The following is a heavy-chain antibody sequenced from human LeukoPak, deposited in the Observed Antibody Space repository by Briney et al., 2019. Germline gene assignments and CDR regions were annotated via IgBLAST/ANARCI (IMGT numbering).Heavy chain of an antibody. V-gene: IGHV4-39*07. CDR2: ISYSGST. Sequence: SETLSLTCTVSGGSISSSSYYWGWIRQPPGKGLEWIGSISYSGSTYYNPSLKSRVTISVDTSKNQFSLKLSSVTAADTAVYYCARGKVDYSNYGGWFDPWGQGTLVTVSS. CDR1: GGSISSSSYY. CDR3: ARGKVDYSNYGGWFDP. D-gene: IGHD4-11*01. J-gene: IGHJ5*02.